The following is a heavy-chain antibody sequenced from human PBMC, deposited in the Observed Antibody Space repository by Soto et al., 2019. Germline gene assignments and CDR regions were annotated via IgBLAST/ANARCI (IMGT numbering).Heavy chain of an antibody. CDR2: ISGSGGST. CDR3: AKDRGEVPAAYYYYYYMDV. Sequence: GGSLRLSCAASGFTFSSYAMSWVRQAPGKGLEWVSAISGSGGSTYYADSVKGRFTISRDNSKNTLYLQMNSLRAEDTAVYYCAKDRGEVPAAYYYYYYMDVWGKGTTVTVSS. CDR1: GFTFSSYA. J-gene: IGHJ6*03. V-gene: IGHV3-23*01. D-gene: IGHD2-2*01.